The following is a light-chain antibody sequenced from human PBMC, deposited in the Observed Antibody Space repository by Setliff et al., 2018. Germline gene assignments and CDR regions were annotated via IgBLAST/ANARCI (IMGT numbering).Light chain of an antibody. Sequence: QAVVTQEPSVTVSPGGTVTLTCASSTGTVTTGHYCTWLQQKPGQPPRPLVFSTTNAYSWPPARMSGSLLGGKAALTLSDVQPEDEATYFCLLYFGATVVFGGGTKVTVL. V-gene: IGLV7-43*01. CDR2: STT. CDR1: TGTVTTGHY. CDR3: LLYFGATVV. J-gene: IGLJ2*01.